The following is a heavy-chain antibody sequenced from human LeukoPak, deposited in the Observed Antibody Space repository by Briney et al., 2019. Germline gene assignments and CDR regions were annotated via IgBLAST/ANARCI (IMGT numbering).Heavy chain of an antibody. CDR1: GGTSSSYA. D-gene: IGHD4-23*01. CDR2: IIPILGIA. Sequence: GASVKVSCKASGGTSSSYAISWVRQAPGQGLEWMGRIIPILGIANYAQKFQGRVTITADKSTSTAYMELSSLRSEDTAVYYCATRLAVVDAFDIWGQGTMVTVSS. V-gene: IGHV1-69*04. J-gene: IGHJ3*02. CDR3: ATRLAVVDAFDI.